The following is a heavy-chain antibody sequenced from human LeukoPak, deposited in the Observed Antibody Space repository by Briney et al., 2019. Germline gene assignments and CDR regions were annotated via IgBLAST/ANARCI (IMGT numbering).Heavy chain of an antibody. CDR1: GGSISSSSYY. D-gene: IGHD6-13*01. CDR3: ARHDIAAAGNWGIDY. CDR2: IYYSGST. V-gene: IGHV4-39*01. Sequence: SETLSLTCTVSGGSISSSSYYWGWIRQPPGKGLEWIGRIYYSGSTYYNPSLKSRVTISVNTSKNQFSLKLSSVTAADTAVYYCARHDIAAAGNWGIDYWGQGTLVTVSS. J-gene: IGHJ4*02.